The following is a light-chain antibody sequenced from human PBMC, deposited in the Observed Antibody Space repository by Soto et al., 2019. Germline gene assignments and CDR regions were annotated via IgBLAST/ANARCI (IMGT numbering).Light chain of an antibody. CDR1: QSISSY. Sequence: EIVLTQSRATLSWSPGERSTLSCRASQSISSYLAWYKQRPGQAPRLLIYDASNRATGIPARFSGSGSGTDFTLTISSLEPEDFAVYYCQQRSNWPLTFGGGTKVDI. V-gene: IGKV3-11*01. CDR2: DAS. CDR3: QQRSNWPLT. J-gene: IGKJ4*01.